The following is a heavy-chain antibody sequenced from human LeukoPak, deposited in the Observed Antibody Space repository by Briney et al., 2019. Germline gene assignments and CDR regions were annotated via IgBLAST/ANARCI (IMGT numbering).Heavy chain of an antibody. CDR2: IYDSGST. J-gene: IGHJ4*02. D-gene: IGHD1-1*01. CDR3: ARVQLGIDY. Sequence: PSETLSLTCTVSGGSIRSSYYYWGWIRQPPGKGLEWIGSIYDSGSTYYNPSLKSRVTISVDTSKNQFSLKLNSVTAADTAVYYCARVQLGIDYWGQGTLVTVSS. V-gene: IGHV4-39*01. CDR1: GGSIRSSYYY.